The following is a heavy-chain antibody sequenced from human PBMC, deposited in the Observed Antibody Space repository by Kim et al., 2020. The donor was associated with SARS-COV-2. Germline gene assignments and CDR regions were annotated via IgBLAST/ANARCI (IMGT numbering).Heavy chain of an antibody. V-gene: IGHV1-18*01. CDR3: ARNDYYDGSGYYSYYYGMDV. D-gene: IGHD3-22*01. J-gene: IGHJ6*02. CDR2: ISAYNGNT. CDR1: GYTFTSYG. Sequence: ASVKVSCKASGYTFTSYGISWVRQAPGQGLEWMGWISAYNGNTNYAQKLQGRVTMTTDTSTSTAYMELRSLRSDDTAVYYCARNDYYDGSGYYSYYYGMDVWGQGTTVTVSS.